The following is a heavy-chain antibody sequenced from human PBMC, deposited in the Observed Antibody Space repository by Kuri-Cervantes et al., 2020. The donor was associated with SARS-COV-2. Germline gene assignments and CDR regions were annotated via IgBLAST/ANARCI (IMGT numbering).Heavy chain of an antibody. J-gene: IGHJ2*01. CDR2: IYHSGST. Sequence: SETLSLTCAVSGGSISSSNWWSWVRQPPGKGLEWIGEIYHSGSTNYNPSLKSRVTISVDKSKNQFSLKLSSVTAADTAVYYCARGRKGATVTTSPDLWGRGTLVTVSS. D-gene: IGHD4-17*01. V-gene: IGHV4-4*02. CDR1: GGSISSSNW. CDR3: ARGRKGATVTTSPDL.